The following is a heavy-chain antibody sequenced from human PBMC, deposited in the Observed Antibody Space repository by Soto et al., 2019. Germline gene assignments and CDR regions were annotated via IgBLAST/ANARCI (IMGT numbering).Heavy chain of an antibody. CDR3: ARTRNLDV. V-gene: IGHV4-34*01. Sequence: QVQLQQWGAGLLKPSETLSLTCAVYGGSLSGYYGNWIRQYPGKGLEWIGEINYSGSTNYNPSIKSRVPISIDTSKNQFSLTLSSVTAADTAVYYCARTRNLDVWGQGTTVTVSS. CDR2: INYSGST. CDR1: GGSLSGYY. J-gene: IGHJ6*02. D-gene: IGHD1-1*01.